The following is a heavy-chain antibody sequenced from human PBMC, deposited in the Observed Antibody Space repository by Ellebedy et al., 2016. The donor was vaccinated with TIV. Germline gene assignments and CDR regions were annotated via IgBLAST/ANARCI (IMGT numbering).Heavy chain of an antibody. Sequence: MPSETLSLTCTVSGVSISSYSWSWIRQPPGKGLEWIGYISHSGSVNSNPSLKSRVTVSADTSKNQFSLTLRSVTAADTAVYYCARVMRDGYNYRFYFDYWGQGTLVTVSS. CDR2: ISHSGSV. J-gene: IGHJ4*02. CDR1: GVSISSYS. V-gene: IGHV4-59*01. D-gene: IGHD5-24*01. CDR3: ARVMRDGYNYRFYFDY.